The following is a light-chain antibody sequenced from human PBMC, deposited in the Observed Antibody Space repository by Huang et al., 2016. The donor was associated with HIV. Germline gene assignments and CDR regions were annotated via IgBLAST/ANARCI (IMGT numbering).Light chain of an antibody. V-gene: IGKV3-15*01. CDR3: QQYNNWPRT. Sequence: EIVMTQSPATLSVSPGKRATLSCRANQSCSSNLAWYQQKPGQAPRLVIYGASTRATGIPARFSGSGSGTEFTLTISSLQSEDFAVYYCQQYNNWPRTFGQGTKVEIK. J-gene: IGKJ1*01. CDR1: QSCSSN. CDR2: GAS.